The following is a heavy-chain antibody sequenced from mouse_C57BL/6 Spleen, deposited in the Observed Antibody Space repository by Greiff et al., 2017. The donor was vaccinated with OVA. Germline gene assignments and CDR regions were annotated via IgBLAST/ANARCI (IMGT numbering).Heavy chain of an antibody. CDR1: GFSLTSYG. CDR3: AKVGGIYDYALFDY. V-gene: IGHV2-3*01. D-gene: IGHD2-4*01. Sequence: VQLVESGPGLVAPSQSLSITCTVSGFSLTSYGVSWVRQPPGKGLEWLGVIWGDGSTHYHSALISRLSISKDNSKSQVFLKLNSLQTDDTATYYGAKVGGIYDYALFDYWGQGTTLTVSS. CDR2: IWGDGST. J-gene: IGHJ2*01.